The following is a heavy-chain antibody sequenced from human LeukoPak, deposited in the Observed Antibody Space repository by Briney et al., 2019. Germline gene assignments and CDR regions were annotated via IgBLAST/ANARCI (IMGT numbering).Heavy chain of an antibody. Sequence: SQTLSLICTVCGGSKGSYYWRWPRHPPGKGLEWIEYIYYSGRTNYNPSLKSRVSISVDTSKNQFSLKLSSVTAADTAVYYCARSNMVRGLHWFDPWGQGTLVTVSS. J-gene: IGHJ5*02. CDR1: GGSKGSYY. V-gene: IGHV4-59*08. CDR2: IYYSGRT. CDR3: ARSNMVRGLHWFDP. D-gene: IGHD3-10*01.